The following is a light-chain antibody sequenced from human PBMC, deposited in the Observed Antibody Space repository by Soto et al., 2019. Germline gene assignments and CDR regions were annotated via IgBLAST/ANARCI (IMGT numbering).Light chain of an antibody. CDR1: SSNIGAGYD. CDR2: GNT. CDR3: QSYDSTLSARYV. Sequence: SVLTQPPSVSGAPGQRVTISCTGSSSNIGAGYDVHWYQQRPGTAPKLLIFGNTNRPSGVPDRFSGSKSGTSASLAITGLQAEDEGDYYCQSYDSTLSARYVFGTGTKATVL. J-gene: IGLJ1*01. V-gene: IGLV1-40*01.